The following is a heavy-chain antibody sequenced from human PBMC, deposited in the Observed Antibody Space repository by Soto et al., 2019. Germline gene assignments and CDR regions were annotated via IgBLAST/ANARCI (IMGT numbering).Heavy chain of an antibody. CDR2: IYYSGST. J-gene: IGHJ5*02. Sequence: SETLSLTCTVSGGSISSSSYCWGWIRQPPGKGLEWIGSIYYSGSTYYNPSLKSRVTISVDTSKNQFSLKLSSVTAADTAVYYCARNRVTVGDNWFDPWGQGTLVTVSS. D-gene: IGHD2-21*02. CDR3: ARNRVTVGDNWFDP. CDR1: GGSISSSSYC. V-gene: IGHV4-39*01.